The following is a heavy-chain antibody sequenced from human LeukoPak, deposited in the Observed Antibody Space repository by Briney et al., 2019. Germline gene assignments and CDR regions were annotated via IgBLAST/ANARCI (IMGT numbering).Heavy chain of an antibody. CDR1: GRSFSGYY. V-gene: IGHV4-34*01. D-gene: IGHD6-19*01. CDR2: INHSGST. Sequence: SETLSLTCAVDGRSFSGYYWSWIRQLPGKGLEWIGEINHSGSTNYNPSLKSRVTISVDTSKNQFSLKLSSVTAADTAVYYCAGYSSGWYRYFDYWGQGTLVTVSS. CDR3: AGYSSGWYRYFDY. J-gene: IGHJ4*02.